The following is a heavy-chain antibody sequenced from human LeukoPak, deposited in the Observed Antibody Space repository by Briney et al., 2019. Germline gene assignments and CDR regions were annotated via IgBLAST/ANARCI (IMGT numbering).Heavy chain of an antibody. V-gene: IGHV4-61*08. CDR1: GGSISSGGYY. CDR3: ARGESSSWTD. D-gene: IGHD6-13*01. J-gene: IGHJ4*02. CDR2: IYYSGST. Sequence: SETLSLTCTVSGGSISSGGYYWSWIRQHPGKGLEWIGYIYYSGSTNYNPSLKSRVTISVDTSKNQFSLKLSSVTAADTAVYYCARGESSSWTDWGQGTLVTASS.